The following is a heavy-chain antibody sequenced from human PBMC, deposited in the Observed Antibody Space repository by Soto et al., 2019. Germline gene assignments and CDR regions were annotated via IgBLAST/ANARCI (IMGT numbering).Heavy chain of an antibody. CDR1: GGSISSYY. CDR2: IYYSGST. J-gene: IGHJ6*03. CDR3: ATRAADYDFWSGYYSYYDYMDV. D-gene: IGHD3-3*01. Sequence: QVQLQESGPGLVKPSETLSLTCTVSGGSISSYYWSWIRQPPGKGLEWIGYIYYSGSTNYNPSLKSRVTISVDTSKNQFSLKLSSVTAADTAVYYCATRAADYDFWSGYYSYYDYMDVWGKGTTVTVSS. V-gene: IGHV4-59*08.